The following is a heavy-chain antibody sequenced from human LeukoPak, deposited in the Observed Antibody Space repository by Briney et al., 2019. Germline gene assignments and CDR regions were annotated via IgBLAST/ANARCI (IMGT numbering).Heavy chain of an antibody. J-gene: IGHJ4*02. CDR1: GGSFSGYY. CDR3: AMGWYYFDY. CDR2: INHSGST. V-gene: IGHV4-34*01. D-gene: IGHD6-19*01. Sequence: SETLSLTCAVYGGSFSGYYWSWIRQPPGKGLEWIGEINHSGSTNYNPSLKSRVTISVDTSKNQFSLKLSSVTAADTAVYYCAMGWYYFDYWGQGTLVTVSS.